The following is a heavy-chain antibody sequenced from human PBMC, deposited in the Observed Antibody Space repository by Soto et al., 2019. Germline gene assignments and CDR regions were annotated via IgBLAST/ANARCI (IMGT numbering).Heavy chain of an antibody. CDR1: GGSVSSGRYY. Sequence: SETLSLTCTVSGGSVSSGRYYWSWIRQPPGKGLEWIGYIYFSGSTKYNPSLKSRVTISVDMSKNQFSLNLSSVTAADTAVYYCARSGAGSGWLGGQGTLVTVSS. V-gene: IGHV4-61*01. J-gene: IGHJ4*02. CDR3: ARSGAGSGWL. D-gene: IGHD6-19*01. CDR2: IYFSGST.